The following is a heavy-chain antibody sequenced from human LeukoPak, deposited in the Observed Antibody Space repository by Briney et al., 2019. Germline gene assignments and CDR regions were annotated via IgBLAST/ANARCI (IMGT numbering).Heavy chain of an antibody. CDR1: GFTFNNYW. CDR2: IKQDGSEK. Sequence: GGSLRLSCAASGFTFNNYWMSWVRQAPGRGLEWVANIKQDGSEKNYVDSVKGRFTISRDNAKNALYLQMNSLRAEDTAVYHCASQGYWGQGTLVTVSS. V-gene: IGHV3-7*02. J-gene: IGHJ4*02. CDR3: ASQGY.